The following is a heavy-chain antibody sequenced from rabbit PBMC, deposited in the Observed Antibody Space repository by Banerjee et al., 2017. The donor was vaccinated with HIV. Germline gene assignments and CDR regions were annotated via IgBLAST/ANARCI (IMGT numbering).Heavy chain of an antibody. CDR1: GFGVCSYG. J-gene: IGHJ3*01. CDR2: IEPVFGST. D-gene: IGHD2-1*01. V-gene: IGHV1S47*01. CDR3: VRDPVVYNYDDYGNYYTRLDL. Sequence: QAKLGESGGGLVQPGGSPKLSCKASGFGVCSYGVSWVRQAPGKGLEWIGYIEPVFGSTYYASWVNGRFTISSHNAQNTLYLQLNSLTAADTATYFCVRDPVVYNYDDYGNYYTRLDLWGPGTLVTVS.